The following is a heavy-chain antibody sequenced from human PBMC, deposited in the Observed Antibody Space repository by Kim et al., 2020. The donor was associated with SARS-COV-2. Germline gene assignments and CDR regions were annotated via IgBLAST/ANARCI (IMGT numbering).Heavy chain of an antibody. CDR3: AGDIGSWFDP. J-gene: IGHJ5*02. D-gene: IGHD1-26*01. CDR2: VNPDGTNT. V-gene: IGHV3-74*01. Sequence: GGSLRLSCVASGFTFKNYWMHWVRQAPGKGLVWLSRVNPDGTNTIYAESVRGRFTISRDNAKDTLYLQMNSLGDEDTAVYYCAGDIGSWFDPWGQGTLVTVSS. CDR1: GFTFKNYW.